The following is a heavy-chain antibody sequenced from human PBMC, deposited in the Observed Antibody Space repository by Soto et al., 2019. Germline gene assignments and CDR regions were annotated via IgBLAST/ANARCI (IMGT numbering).Heavy chain of an antibody. J-gene: IGHJ4*02. CDR2: ISAYNGNT. D-gene: IGHD4-17*01. CDR1: GYTFTIYG. CDR3: ARGGEGYGDLAYYFDY. Sequence: ASVKVSCKASGYTFTIYGINWVRQAPGQGLEWMGWISAYNGNTNYAQKLQGRVTMTTDTSTSTAYMELRSLRSDDTAVYYCARGGEGYGDLAYYFDYWGQGTLVTVSS. V-gene: IGHV1-18*01.